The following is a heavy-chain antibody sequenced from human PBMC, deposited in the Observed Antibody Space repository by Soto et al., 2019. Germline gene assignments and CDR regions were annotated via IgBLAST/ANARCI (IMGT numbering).Heavy chain of an antibody. V-gene: IGHV4-61*01. CDR2: ISYSGNT. CDR1: GGSVSSGSYY. Sequence: QVQLQESGPGLVKPSETLSLTCTVSGGSVSSGSYYWSWLRQPPGKALEWIGYISYSGNTNYNPSLKSRVAISIDTSRNQFSLKLRSVTAADTAVYYCTRDSRSACFYSWGQGTLVTVSS. CDR3: TRDSRSACFYS. D-gene: IGHD6-13*01. J-gene: IGHJ5*01.